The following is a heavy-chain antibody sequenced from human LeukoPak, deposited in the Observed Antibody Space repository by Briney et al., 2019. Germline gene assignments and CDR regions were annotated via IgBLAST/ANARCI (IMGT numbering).Heavy chain of an antibody. CDR2: IYYSGST. V-gene: IGHV4-59*01. Sequence: PSETLSLTCTVSGGSISNYYWSWIRQPPGKGLEWIGYIYYSGSTNYNPSLKSRVTISVDTSKNQFSLKLSSVTAADTAVYYCARGLGYYYDSSGYSNWGQGTLVTVSS. D-gene: IGHD3-22*01. CDR3: ARGLGYYYDSSGYSN. CDR1: GGSISNYY. J-gene: IGHJ4*02.